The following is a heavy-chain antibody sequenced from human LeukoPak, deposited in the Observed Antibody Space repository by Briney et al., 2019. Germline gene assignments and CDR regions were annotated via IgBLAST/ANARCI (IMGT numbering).Heavy chain of an antibody. CDR3: VSDLGGRFGY. J-gene: IGHJ4*02. Sequence: GASVTVSFKASGGTFSSYAISMVRQAPGPGREWVGRIIPIFGTANYAQKFHGRVTINTDKSTNKAYIQPNIQTSDRTAVSSSVSDLGGRFGYWGQGTLVTVSS. V-gene: IGHV1-69*05. D-gene: IGHD2-15*01. CDR1: GGTFSSYA. CDR2: IIPIFGTA.